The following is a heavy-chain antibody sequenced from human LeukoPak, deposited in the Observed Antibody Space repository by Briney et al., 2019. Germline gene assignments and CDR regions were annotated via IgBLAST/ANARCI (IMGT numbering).Heavy chain of an antibody. D-gene: IGHD6-19*01. CDR3: ARLGPASSGWPESFDY. V-gene: IGHV3-23*01. Sequence: GGSLRLSCAASGFRFSYYALSWVRQAPGKGLEWVSGISVSGNRTYYADSVKGRFTISRDNAKNSLDLQMNSLRVEDTAVYYCARLGPASSGWPESFDYWGQGTLVTVSS. J-gene: IGHJ4*02. CDR1: GFRFSYYA. CDR2: ISVSGNRT.